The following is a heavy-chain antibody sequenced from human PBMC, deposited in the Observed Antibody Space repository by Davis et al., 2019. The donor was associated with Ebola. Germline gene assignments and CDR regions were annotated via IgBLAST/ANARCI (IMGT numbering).Heavy chain of an antibody. D-gene: IGHD5-24*01. J-gene: IGHJ5*02. CDR3: ARVGDGYKVGEFGLDP. CDR2: ISGSGGST. Sequence: GESLKISCAASGFTFSSYAMSWVRQAPGKGLEWVSAISGSGGSTYYADSVKGRFTISRDNAKNSLYLQMNSLRAEDTAVYYCARVGDGYKVGEFGLDPWGQGTLVTVSS. CDR1: GFTFSSYA. V-gene: IGHV3-23*01.